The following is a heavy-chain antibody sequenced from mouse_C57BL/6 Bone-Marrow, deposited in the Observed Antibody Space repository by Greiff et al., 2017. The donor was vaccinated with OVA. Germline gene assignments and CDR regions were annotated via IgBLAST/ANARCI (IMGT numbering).Heavy chain of an antibody. J-gene: IGHJ1*03. CDR3: ARVGGYGLWYFDV. Sequence: EVQVVESGGGLVKPGGSLKLSCAASGFTFSSYAMSWVRQTPEKRLEWVATISDGGSYTYYPDNVKGRCTISRDNAKNNLYLQMSHLKSEDTAMYYCARVGGYGLWYFDVWGTGTTVTVSS. V-gene: IGHV5-4*01. D-gene: IGHD2-2*01. CDR2: ISDGGSYT. CDR1: GFTFSSYA.